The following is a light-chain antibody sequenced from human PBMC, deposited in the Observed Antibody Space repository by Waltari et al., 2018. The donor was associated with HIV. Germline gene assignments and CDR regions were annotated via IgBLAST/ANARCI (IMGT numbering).Light chain of an antibody. CDR1: RTVLYGSGIKNY. V-gene: IGKV4-1*01. CDR2: GAS. CDR3: QQYCTVPPT. Sequence: DIVMTPSPESLAVSPGERATINCTSSRTVLYGSGIKNYLAWYLQRPGQSPRVLLFGASTRAFGVPNRFSGSGSGTDFSLTLSSLQADDVGIYYCQQYCTVPPTFGGGTKVEI. J-gene: IGKJ4*01.